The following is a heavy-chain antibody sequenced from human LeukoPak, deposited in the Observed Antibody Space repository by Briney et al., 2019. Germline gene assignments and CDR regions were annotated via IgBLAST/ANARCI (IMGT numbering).Heavy chain of an antibody. D-gene: IGHD6-6*01. CDR2: ISSSSSYI. J-gene: IGHJ4*02. Sequence: PGGSLRLSCAASGFTFSSYSMNWVRQAPGKGLEWVSSISSSSSYIYYADSVKGRFTISRDNAKNSLYLQMNSLRAEDTAVYYCAREREQLARFDYWGQGTLVTVSS. CDR3: AREREQLARFDY. V-gene: IGHV3-21*01. CDR1: GFTFSSYS.